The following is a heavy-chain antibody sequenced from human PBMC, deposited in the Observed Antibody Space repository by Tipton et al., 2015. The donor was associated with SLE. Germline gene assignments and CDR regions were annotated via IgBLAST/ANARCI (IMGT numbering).Heavy chain of an antibody. CDR2: ISGTSIDI. J-gene: IGHJ6*01. D-gene: IGHD3-10*01. Sequence: GSLRLSCSASGFTFSDYAMSWVRQAPGKGLEWVSAISGTSIDIYYADSVKGRSTISRDNSKNKLHLQVDSLRAEDTAVYYCAKDAGGFRELLDAPFYYGMDVWGQGTTVTVSS. CDR1: GFTFSDYA. CDR3: AKDAGGFRELLDAPFYYGMDV. V-gene: IGHV3-23*01.